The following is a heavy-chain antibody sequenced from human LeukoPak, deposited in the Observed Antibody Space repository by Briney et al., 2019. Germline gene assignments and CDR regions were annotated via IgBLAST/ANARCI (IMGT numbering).Heavy chain of an antibody. CDR1: GFDFSNYA. CDR2: ISGSPDNT. V-gene: IGHV3-23*01. D-gene: IGHD3-16*01. CDR3: ARLVGVSPLDY. J-gene: IGHJ4*02. Sequence: GGSLRLSCAASGFDFSNYAMYWVRQAPRRGLEWVSEISGSPDNTYYADSVKGRFATSRGKSKNMLYLQMNSLRAEDTVVYYCARLVGVSPLDYWGQGTPVTVSS.